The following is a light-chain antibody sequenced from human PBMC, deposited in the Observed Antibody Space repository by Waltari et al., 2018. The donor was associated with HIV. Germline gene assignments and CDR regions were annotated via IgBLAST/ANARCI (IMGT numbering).Light chain of an antibody. CDR3: QHFDTSLPKYT. Sequence: EFVLTQSPGTLSLSPGERATLSCRASQSVSSSYLAWYQQRPGQAPRLLIYGASSRAAGIPDRFTGSGSGTDFTLIISRLEPEDFAVYYCQHFDTSLPKYTFGQGTKLEIK. V-gene: IGKV3-20*01. J-gene: IGKJ2*01. CDR1: QSVSSSY. CDR2: GAS.